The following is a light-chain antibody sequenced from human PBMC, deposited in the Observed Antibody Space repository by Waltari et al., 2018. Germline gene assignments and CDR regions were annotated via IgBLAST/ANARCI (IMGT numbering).Light chain of an antibody. V-gene: IGKV1-16*01. CDR3: QQRNSYPFT. Sequence: DIQMTQSPSSLSASVGDKVNITCRASQGISNALAWFQQKPGKAPKLLIYAASNLQSGVPSRFSGSGSGTDFTLTITSLQPEDFAVYYCQQRNSYPFTFGPGTKLDIK. CDR2: AAS. J-gene: IGKJ3*01. CDR1: QGISNA.